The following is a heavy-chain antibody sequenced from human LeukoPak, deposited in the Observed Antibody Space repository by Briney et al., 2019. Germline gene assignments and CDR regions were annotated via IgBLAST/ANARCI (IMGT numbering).Heavy chain of an antibody. CDR2: IYYSGST. Sequence: SETLSLTCTVSGDSVNSATYYWSWIRQPPGKGLEWIGYIYYSGSTNYNPSLKSRATISIDMSNNQFSLKLSSVTAADTAVYYCARYGRGVTAIPLFDYWGQGTLVTVSS. D-gene: IGHD2-21*02. CDR3: ARYGRGVTAIPLFDY. J-gene: IGHJ4*02. CDR1: GDSVNSATYY. V-gene: IGHV4-61*01.